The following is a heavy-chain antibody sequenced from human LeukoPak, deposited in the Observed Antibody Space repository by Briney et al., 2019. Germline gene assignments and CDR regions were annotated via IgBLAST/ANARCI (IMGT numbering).Heavy chain of an antibody. CDR2: IIPILGIA. V-gene: IGHV1-69*04. Sequence: SVKVSCKASGGTFSSYAISWVRQAPGQGLEWMGRIIPILGIANYAQKFQGRVTITADKSTSTAYMELSSLRSEDTAVYYCAREVYDSSGYTYYFDYWGQGTLVTVSS. D-gene: IGHD3-22*01. CDR1: GGTFSSYA. CDR3: AREVYDSSGYTYYFDY. J-gene: IGHJ4*02.